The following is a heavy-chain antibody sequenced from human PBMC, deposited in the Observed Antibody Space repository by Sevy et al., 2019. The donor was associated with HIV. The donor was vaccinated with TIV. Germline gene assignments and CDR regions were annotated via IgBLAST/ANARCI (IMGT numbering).Heavy chain of an antibody. CDR3: VRAIQLAASY. J-gene: IGHJ4*02. Sequence: GGSLRLSCEASAISIRDYWMNWVRQAPGKGLEWVANINPDGSKIYYAYSVKGRFTISRDSAKNSVFLQMTSLRAEDTAVYYCVRAIQLAASYWGQGLLVTVSS. D-gene: IGHD2-15*01. CDR1: AISIRDYW. V-gene: IGHV3-7*02. CDR2: INPDGSKI.